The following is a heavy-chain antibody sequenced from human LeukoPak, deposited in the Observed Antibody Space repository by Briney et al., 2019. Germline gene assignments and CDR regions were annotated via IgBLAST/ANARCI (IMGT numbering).Heavy chain of an antibody. J-gene: IGHJ6*03. V-gene: IGHV4-34*01. D-gene: IGHD1-7*01. CDR1: GGSFSHYY. Sequence: SETLSLTCAVHGGSFSHYYWSWIRHPPGKGLEWIGEINDSGTNNYNPSLLSCVTVSMDTSKNHFSLRLTSVTATDTAVYYCARRWNYGRNYYIDVWGNGATVSVSS. CDR2: INDSGTN. CDR3: ARRWNYGRNYYIDV.